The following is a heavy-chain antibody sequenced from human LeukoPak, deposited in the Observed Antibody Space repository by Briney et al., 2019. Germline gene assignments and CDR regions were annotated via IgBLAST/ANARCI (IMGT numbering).Heavy chain of an antibody. Sequence: GGSLRLSCVASGFTFSSYAMSWVRQAPGKGLEWVSATSGSGGSTDYADSVKGRFTISRDNSKNTVYLQMNSLKAEDTALYYCTKERVKLAARPVGLDYWGQGTLVTVSS. CDR2: TSGSGGST. V-gene: IGHV3-23*01. CDR1: GFTFSSYA. CDR3: TKERVKLAARPVGLDY. D-gene: IGHD6-6*01. J-gene: IGHJ4*02.